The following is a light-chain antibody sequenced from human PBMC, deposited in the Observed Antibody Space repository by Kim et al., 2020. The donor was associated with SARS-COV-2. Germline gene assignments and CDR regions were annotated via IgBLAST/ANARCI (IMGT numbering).Light chain of an antibody. V-gene: IGKV1-6*01. Sequence: ATEGGKVTITCRASQAIRNDLGWYQQKPGKAPKVLIAAASILQTGVPSRFSGSGSGTDFTLTINSLQPEDFATYYCLQDYTYPWTFGQGTKVDIK. CDR1: QAIRND. J-gene: IGKJ1*01. CDR3: LQDYTYPWT. CDR2: AAS.